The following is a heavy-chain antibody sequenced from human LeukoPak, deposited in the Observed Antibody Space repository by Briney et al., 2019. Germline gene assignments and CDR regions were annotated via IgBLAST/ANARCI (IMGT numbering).Heavy chain of an antibody. D-gene: IGHD3-22*01. Sequence: SETLSLTCTVPGGSISSSSYHWGWTRQPPGTGLEWIGIIYYRGSTYYSPSLKSRVTISVDRSKNQFSLKLSSVTAADTAGYYCARDPLFYDSRDDAFDIWGQGTMVTVSS. CDR1: GGSISSSSYH. J-gene: IGHJ3*02. CDR2: IYYRGST. CDR3: ARDPLFYDSRDDAFDI. V-gene: IGHV4-39*07.